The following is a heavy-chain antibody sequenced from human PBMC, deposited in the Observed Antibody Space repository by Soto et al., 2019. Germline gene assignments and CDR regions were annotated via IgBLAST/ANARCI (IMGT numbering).Heavy chain of an antibody. CDR2: INQDGTVT. J-gene: IGHJ4*02. V-gene: IGHV3-7*01. D-gene: IGHD6-13*01. CDR3: ARAIATAGSF. Sequence: GGSLILSCAASGFSLSSYWMTWVRQAPGKGLEWVANINQDGTVTYYVGSVKGRFTISRDNAQDSVYLQMNNLRVDDTALYYCARAIATAGSFWGQGTQVTVSS. CDR1: GFSLSSYW.